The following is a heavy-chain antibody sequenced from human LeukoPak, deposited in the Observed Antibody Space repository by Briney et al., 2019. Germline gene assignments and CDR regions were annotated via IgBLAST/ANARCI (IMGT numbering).Heavy chain of an antibody. D-gene: IGHD4-17*01. CDR1: GFTFSSYS. V-gene: IGHV3-21*01. CDR3: ARDLGYGDYVGY. J-gene: IGHJ4*02. CDR2: ISNSSSYI. Sequence: GGSLRLSCAASGFTFSSYSMNWVRQAPGKGLEWVSSISNSSSYIYYADSVKGRFTISRDNAKNSLYLQMNSLRAEDTAVYYCARDLGYGDYVGYWGQGTLVTVSS.